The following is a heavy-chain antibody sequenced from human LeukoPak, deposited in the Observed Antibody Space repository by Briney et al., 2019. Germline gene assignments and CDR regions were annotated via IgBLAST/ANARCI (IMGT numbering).Heavy chain of an antibody. CDR2: INHSGNT. J-gene: IGHJ4*02. V-gene: IGHV4-34*01. D-gene: IGHD2-2*01. CDR1: GGSFSGYY. Sequence: PSETLSLTCAVYGGSFSGYYWSWIRQPPGKGLEWIGEINHSGNTNYHPSLKSRVTISVDTSKNQFSLKLSSVTAADTAVYYCARVIPVGSSTKPYYFDYWGQGTLVTVSS. CDR3: ARVIPVGSSTKPYYFDY.